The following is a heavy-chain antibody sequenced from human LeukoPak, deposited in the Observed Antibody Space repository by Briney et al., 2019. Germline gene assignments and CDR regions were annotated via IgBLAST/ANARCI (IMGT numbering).Heavy chain of an antibody. Sequence: SETLSLTCTVSGGSISSYYWSWIRQPPEKGLEWIGYIYYSGSTNYNPSLKSRVTISVDTSKNQFSLKLSSVTAADTAVYYCARSDSSSWYSWFDPWGQGTLVTVSS. CDR1: GGSISSYY. CDR2: IYYSGST. CDR3: ARSDSSSWYSWFDP. J-gene: IGHJ5*02. D-gene: IGHD6-13*01. V-gene: IGHV4-59*01.